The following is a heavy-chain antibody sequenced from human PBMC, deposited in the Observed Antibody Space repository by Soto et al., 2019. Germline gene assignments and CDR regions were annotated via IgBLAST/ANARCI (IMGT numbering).Heavy chain of an antibody. CDR1: GFTFDDYA. D-gene: IGHD6-19*01. Sequence: GGSLRLSCAASGFTFDDYAMHWVRQAPGKGLEWVSGISWNSGSIGYADSVKGRFTISRDNAKNSLYLQMNSLRAEDTALYYCAKSPSSSGWYLSQFDIWGQGTMVTVSS. J-gene: IGHJ3*02. V-gene: IGHV3-9*01. CDR2: ISWNSGSI. CDR3: AKSPSSSGWYLSQFDI.